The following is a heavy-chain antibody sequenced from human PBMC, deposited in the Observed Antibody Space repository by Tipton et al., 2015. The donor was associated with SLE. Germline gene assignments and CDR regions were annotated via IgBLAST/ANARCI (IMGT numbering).Heavy chain of an antibody. CDR3: ASGDFWSGYYTGMGAFDI. D-gene: IGHD3-3*01. CDR1: GGTIRNDA. V-gene: IGHV1-69*05. Sequence: QSGAEVKKPGSSVKVSCKASGGTIRNDAINWVRQDPGQGLEWMGGIIPVFGTANYAQKFQGRVTITTDESTSTAYMELSSLRSEDTAVYYCASGDFWSGYYTGMGAFDIWGQRTMVTVSS. CDR2: IIPVFGTA. J-gene: IGHJ3*02.